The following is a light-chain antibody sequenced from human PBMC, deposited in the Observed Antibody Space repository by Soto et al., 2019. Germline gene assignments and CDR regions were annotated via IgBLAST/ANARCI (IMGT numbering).Light chain of an antibody. CDR1: QSVSTN. CDR3: QQYGYSPRT. Sequence: EIVLTQSPGTLSLSPGETATLSCCASQSVSTNLAWYQQKPGQAPRLLLYGASNRATGIPDKFSGSGSGTDFTLTISRLEPEDFAMYYCQQYGYSPRTFGQGTKVEIK. J-gene: IGKJ1*01. V-gene: IGKV3-20*01. CDR2: GAS.